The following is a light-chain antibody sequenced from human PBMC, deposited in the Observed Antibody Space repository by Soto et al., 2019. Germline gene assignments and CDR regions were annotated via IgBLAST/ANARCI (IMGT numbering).Light chain of an antibody. Sequence: QSVVTQPASVSGSPGQSITISCTGSSSDVGTYNLVSWYQHHPGKAPKLILFDVSKRPSGVSNRFAGSTSGNTASLTVSGLQAEDEADYYCSSYGGRYNYVFGTGTKLTVL. V-gene: IGLV2-14*02. J-gene: IGLJ1*01. CDR1: SSDVGTYNL. CDR2: DVS. CDR3: SSYGGRYNYV.